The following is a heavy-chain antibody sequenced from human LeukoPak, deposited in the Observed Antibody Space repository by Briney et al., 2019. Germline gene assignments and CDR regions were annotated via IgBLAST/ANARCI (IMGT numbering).Heavy chain of an antibody. CDR2: IYYSGNT. V-gene: IGHV4-59*01. Sequence: SETLSLTCTVSGASISTYYWSWVGQPPGQGLEWIWYIYYSGNTNYNPSLKSRVTISVDTSKNQLSLRLNSVTAADTAVYYCARVQGMSGYFLIDLWGQGTLVTVSS. D-gene: IGHD3-3*01. J-gene: IGHJ5*02. CDR1: GASISTYY. CDR3: ARVQGMSGYFLIDL.